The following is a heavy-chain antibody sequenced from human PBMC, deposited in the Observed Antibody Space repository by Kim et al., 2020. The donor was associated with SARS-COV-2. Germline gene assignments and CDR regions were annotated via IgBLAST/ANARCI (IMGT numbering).Heavy chain of an antibody. CDR2: IWYDGSNK. CDR1: GFTFSSYG. Sequence: GGSLRLSCAASGFTFSSYGMHWVRQAPGKGLEWVAVIWYDGSNKYYADSVKGRFTISRDNSKNTLYLQMNSLRAEDTAVYYCARRGRRTKISSGWFVDYWGQGTLVTVSS. J-gene: IGHJ4*02. V-gene: IGHV3-33*01. CDR3: ARRGRRTKISSGWFVDY. D-gene: IGHD6-19*01.